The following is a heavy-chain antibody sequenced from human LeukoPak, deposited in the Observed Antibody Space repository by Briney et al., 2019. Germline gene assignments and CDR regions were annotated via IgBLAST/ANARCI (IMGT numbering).Heavy chain of an antibody. D-gene: IGHD2-2*01. CDR2: ISAYNGNT. CDR3: ASRHCSSTSCYLYHFDY. J-gene: IGHJ4*02. V-gene: IGHV1-18*01. Sequence: AAVTVSCKASGYTFTSHGNSLVRLDPAPGLEWTGVISAYNGNTNYEQKPVGRDSRTTDTSTSKDSMVLRSVRCDDTAVYYCASRHCSSTSCYLYHFDYWGQGTLVTVPS. CDR1: GYTFTSHG.